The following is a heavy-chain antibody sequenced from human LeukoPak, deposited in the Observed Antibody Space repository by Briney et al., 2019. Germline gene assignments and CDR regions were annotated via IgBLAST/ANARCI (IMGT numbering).Heavy chain of an antibody. J-gene: IGHJ6*03. D-gene: IGHD4-11*01. Sequence: GGSLRLSCAASGFTFSSYWMHWVRQAPGKGLVWVSRINSDGSSTSYADSVKGRFTISRDNSKNTLYLQMNSLRAEDTAVYYCASTVSRNYYYYYYMDVWGKGTTVTVSS. V-gene: IGHV3-74*01. CDR3: ASTVSRNYYYYYYMDV. CDR1: GFTFSSYW. CDR2: INSDGSST.